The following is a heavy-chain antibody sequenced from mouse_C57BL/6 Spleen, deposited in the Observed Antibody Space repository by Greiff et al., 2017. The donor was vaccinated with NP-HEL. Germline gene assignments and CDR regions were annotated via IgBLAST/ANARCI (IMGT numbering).Heavy chain of an antibody. CDR3: VRHDYSNFYAMDY. V-gene: IGHV10-1*01. D-gene: IGHD2-5*01. J-gene: IGHJ4*01. Sequence: DVMLVESGGGLVQPKGSLKLSCAASGFSFNTYAMNWVRQAPGKGLEWVARIRSKSNNYATYYADSVKDRFTISRDDSESMLYLQMNNLKTEDTAMYYCVRHDYSNFYAMDYWGQGTSVTVSS. CDR2: IRSKSNNYAT. CDR1: GFSFNTYA.